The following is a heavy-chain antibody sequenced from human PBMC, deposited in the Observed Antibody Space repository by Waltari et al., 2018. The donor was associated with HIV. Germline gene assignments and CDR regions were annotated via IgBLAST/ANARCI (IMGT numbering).Heavy chain of an antibody. Sequence: QVQLQESGPGLLKPSQTLSLICSVSGGSISSGSYYWNWIRQPTGKGPEWIGRIYNSGSTNYNPALKSRLTISVDTSKNQFSLNLSSVTAADTAVYYCARSRPSGSSWQPYWYLDLWGRGALVTVSS. CDR3: ARSRPSGSSWQPYWYLDL. V-gene: IGHV4-61*02. CDR1: GGSISSGSYY. CDR2: IYNSGST. J-gene: IGHJ2*01. D-gene: IGHD6-13*01.